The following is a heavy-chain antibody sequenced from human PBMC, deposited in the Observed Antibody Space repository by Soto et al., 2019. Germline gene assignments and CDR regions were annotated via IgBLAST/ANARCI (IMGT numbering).Heavy chain of an antibody. CDR3: ARVSITGTTDAFDI. D-gene: IGHD1-20*01. Sequence: SETLSLTCTVSGGSISSYYWSWIRQPPWKGLEWIGYIYYSGSTNYNPSLKSRVTISVDTSKNQFSLKLSSVTAADTAVYYCARVSITGTTDAFDIWGQGTMVTVSS. V-gene: IGHV4-59*01. J-gene: IGHJ3*02. CDR1: GGSISSYY. CDR2: IYYSGST.